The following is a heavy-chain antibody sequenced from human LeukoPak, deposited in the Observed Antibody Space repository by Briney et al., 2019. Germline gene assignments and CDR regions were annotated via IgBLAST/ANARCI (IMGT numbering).Heavy chain of an antibody. CDR3: GMSGDRVPLQDDVFDV. V-gene: IGHV5-51*01. D-gene: IGHD1-26*01. CDR2: IYPGDSGP. Sequence: GESLQISFKVSGYRFTSYCIGWVRPMPGKGLAWMGIIYPGDSGPTYSPSFQGQVTISVDKSINTAYLQWSSLQASDTAMYYCGMSGDRVPLQDDVFDVWGQGTMVTVST. CDR1: GYRFTSYC. J-gene: IGHJ3*01.